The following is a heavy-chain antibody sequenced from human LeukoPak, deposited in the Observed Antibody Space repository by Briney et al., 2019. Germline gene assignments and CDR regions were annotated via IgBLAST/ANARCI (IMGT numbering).Heavy chain of an antibody. J-gene: IGHJ4*02. CDR2: IYSSGST. CDR3: ARGGKATVVTM. D-gene: IGHD4-23*01. Sequence: SETLSLTCTVSGGSINSYYGSWVRQPAGKGLEWIGRIYSSGSTNYNPSLKSRVSMSVDTSKNQFSLKLTSVTAADTAVYYCARGGKATVVTMWGQGILVTVSS. CDR1: GGSINSYY. V-gene: IGHV4-4*07.